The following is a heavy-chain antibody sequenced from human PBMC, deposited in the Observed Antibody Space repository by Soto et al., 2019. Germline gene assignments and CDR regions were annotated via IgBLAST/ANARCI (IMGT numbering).Heavy chain of an antibody. J-gene: IGHJ4*02. Sequence: PGGSLRLSCTASGFSFSSYAMTWVRQAPGKGLEWVSSTTDDGGRTFYADSVKGRFTISRDNSNNRLYLQMNSLRAEDTALYYCAKGGGLGPGAYYTVAYWGQGTLVTVSS. CDR2: TTDDGGRT. CDR1: GFSFSSYA. D-gene: IGHD3-3*01. CDR3: AKGGGLGPGAYYTVAY. V-gene: IGHV3-23*01.